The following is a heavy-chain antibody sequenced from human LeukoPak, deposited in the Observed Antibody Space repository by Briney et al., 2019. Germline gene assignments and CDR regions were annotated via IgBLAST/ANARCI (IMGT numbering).Heavy chain of an antibody. J-gene: IGHJ4*02. D-gene: IGHD6-13*01. Sequence: SETLSLTCTVSGGSISSYYWSWIRQPPGKGVEWIGYIYYSGSTNYNPSLKSRVTISVDTSKNQFSLKLSSVTAADTAVYYCARAIAAAGIGYWGQGTLVTVSS. CDR1: GGSISSYY. CDR3: ARAIAAAGIGY. V-gene: IGHV4-59*01. CDR2: IYYSGST.